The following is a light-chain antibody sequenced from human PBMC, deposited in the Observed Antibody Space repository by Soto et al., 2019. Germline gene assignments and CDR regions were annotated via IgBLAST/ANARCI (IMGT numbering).Light chain of an antibody. Sequence: EIVLTQSPATLSLSPGERATLSCRASQTVSSSLAWYQQKPGQAPRLLIYGASNRATGIPARFSGSGSGADFTLTISSVEPEDFALYYCQQHINWPLTFGGGTKVDI. CDR3: QQHINWPLT. J-gene: IGKJ4*01. V-gene: IGKV3-11*01. CDR2: GAS. CDR1: QTVSSS.